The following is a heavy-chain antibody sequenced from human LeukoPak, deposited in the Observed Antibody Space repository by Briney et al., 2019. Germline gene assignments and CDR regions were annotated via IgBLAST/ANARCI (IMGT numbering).Heavy chain of an antibody. Sequence: ASVKVSCKASGYTFTSYGISWVRQAPGQGLEWMGWISAYNGNTNYAQKLQGRVTMTIDTSTSTAYMELRSLRSDDTAVYYCARDSSSGSYYPNDAFDIWGQGTMVTVSS. CDR3: ARDSSSGSYYPNDAFDI. CDR2: ISAYNGNT. CDR1: GYTFTSYG. J-gene: IGHJ3*02. D-gene: IGHD3-10*01. V-gene: IGHV1-18*01.